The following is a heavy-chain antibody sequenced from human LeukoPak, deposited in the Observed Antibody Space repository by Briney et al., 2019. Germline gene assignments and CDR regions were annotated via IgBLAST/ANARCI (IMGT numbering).Heavy chain of an antibody. V-gene: IGHV1-8*01. CDR2: MNPNSGNT. CDR3: ARDVAARDRIDY. D-gene: IGHD6-6*01. CDR1: GYTFTSDD. J-gene: IGHJ4*02. Sequence: ASVKVSCKASGYTFTSDDINWVRQATGQGLEWMGWMNPNSGNTGYAQKFQGRVTMTRNTSISTAYMELSSLRSEDTAVYYCARDVAARDRIDYWGQGTLVTVFS.